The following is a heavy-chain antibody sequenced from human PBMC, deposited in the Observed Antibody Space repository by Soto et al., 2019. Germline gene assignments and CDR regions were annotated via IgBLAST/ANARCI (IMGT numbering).Heavy chain of an antibody. CDR1: GFTFSDYY. V-gene: IGHV3-11*01. CDR2: ISSSGSTI. J-gene: IGHJ6*03. D-gene: IGHD6-13*01. CDR3: ARDGYSSSRHYYYMDV. Sequence: GGSLRLSCAASGFTFSDYYMSWIRQAPGKGLEWVSYISSSGSTIYYADSVKGRFTISRDNAKNSLYLQMNSLRAEDTAVYYCARDGYSSSRHYYYMDVWGKGTTVTVSS.